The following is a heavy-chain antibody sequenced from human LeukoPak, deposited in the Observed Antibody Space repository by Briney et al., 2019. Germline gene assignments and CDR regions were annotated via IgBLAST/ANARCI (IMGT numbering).Heavy chain of an antibody. Sequence: GGSLRLSCAASGLSFHNTWMHWIRQAPGKGLVWVSRIISDGITTTYADSVKGRFTISRDNAKTTMYLQMNSLRAEDTAVYYCAADGEFAFQVWGQGTMVTVSS. CDR3: AADGEFAFQV. J-gene: IGHJ3*01. CDR2: IISDGITT. CDR1: GLSFHNTW. V-gene: IGHV3-74*01.